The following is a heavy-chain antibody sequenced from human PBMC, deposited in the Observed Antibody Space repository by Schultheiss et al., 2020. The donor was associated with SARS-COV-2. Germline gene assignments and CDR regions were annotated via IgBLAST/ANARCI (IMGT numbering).Heavy chain of an antibody. Sequence: SETLSLTCTVSGGSISSSSYYWGWIRQPPGKGLEWIGSIYTSGSTNYNPSLKSRVTISVDTSKNQFSLKLSSVTAADTAVYYCARTTYYYDSSGYYRGKNWFDPWGQGTLVTVSS. CDR3: ARTTYYYDSSGYYRGKNWFDP. J-gene: IGHJ5*02. D-gene: IGHD3-22*01. V-gene: IGHV4-39*07. CDR1: GGSISSSSYY. CDR2: IYTSGST.